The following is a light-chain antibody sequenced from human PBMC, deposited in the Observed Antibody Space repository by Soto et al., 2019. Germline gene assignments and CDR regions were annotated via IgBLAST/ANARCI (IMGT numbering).Light chain of an antibody. Sequence: QSVLTQPPSVSGAPGQRVTISCTGSSSNIGAGYDVHWYQQLPGTAPKLLIYGNSNRPSGVPDRFSGSKSGTSASLAITGLQAEDVVDNYSPSYASYRSFLYGFETGTKVPFL. CDR1: SSNIGAGYD. CDR3: PSYASYRSFLYG. J-gene: IGLJ1*01. CDR2: GNS. V-gene: IGLV1-40*01.